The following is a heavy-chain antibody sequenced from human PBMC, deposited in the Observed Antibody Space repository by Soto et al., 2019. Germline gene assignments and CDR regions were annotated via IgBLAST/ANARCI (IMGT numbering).Heavy chain of an antibody. CDR3: ARNKVTTVRYFDY. D-gene: IGHD4-17*01. CDR2: IYNSGAT. Sequence: NRSETLSLTCTVFGGSMTGYYWNWIRQSPGKGLEWVAYIYNSGATSYIPSLKSRVTISIDSSKNQFFLNLTSATAADTAVYFCARNKVTTVRYFDYWGQGTMVTVSS. CDR1: GGSMTGYY. V-gene: IGHV4-59*01. J-gene: IGHJ4*02.